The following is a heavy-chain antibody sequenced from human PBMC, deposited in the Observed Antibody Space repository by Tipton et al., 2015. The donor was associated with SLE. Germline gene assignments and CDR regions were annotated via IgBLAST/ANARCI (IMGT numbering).Heavy chain of an antibody. D-gene: IGHD3/OR15-3a*01. V-gene: IGHV4-38-2*01. CDR2: IYHSGST. CDR3: AGDWFQGWFDP. Sequence: TLSLTCAVSGYSISSGYYWGWIRQPPGKGLEWIGSIYHSGSTYYNPSLKSRVTISVDTSKNQFSLKLSSVTAADTAVYYCAGDWFQGWFDPWGQGTLVTVSS. CDR1: GYSISSGYY. J-gene: IGHJ5*02.